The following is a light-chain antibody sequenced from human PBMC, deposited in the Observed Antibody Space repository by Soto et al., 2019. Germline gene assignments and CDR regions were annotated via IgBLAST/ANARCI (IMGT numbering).Light chain of an antibody. CDR1: QSVSSN. J-gene: IGKJ1*01. Sequence: EIVMTQSPATLSVSPGDRATLSCRASQSVSSNLAWYQQKPGQAPRLLIYGASARAPGIPAGFSGSGSGTEFTLTISSLQSEDFAVYYCQQYSDWPRTFGQGTMVEIK. CDR3: QQYSDWPRT. CDR2: GAS. V-gene: IGKV3-15*01.